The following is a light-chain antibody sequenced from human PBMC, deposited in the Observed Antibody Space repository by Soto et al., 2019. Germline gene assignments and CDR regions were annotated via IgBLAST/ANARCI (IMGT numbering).Light chain of an antibody. Sequence: EIVMTQSPATLSVSPGERATLSCRASQTVLSNLAWYQQKPGQAPRLLIYGASTRATGIPARFSGSGSGTEFALTINSLQSEDFAVYYCQQYNNWPITFGQGTRLEIK. V-gene: IGKV3-15*01. CDR2: GAS. CDR3: QQYNNWPIT. J-gene: IGKJ5*01. CDR1: QTVLSN.